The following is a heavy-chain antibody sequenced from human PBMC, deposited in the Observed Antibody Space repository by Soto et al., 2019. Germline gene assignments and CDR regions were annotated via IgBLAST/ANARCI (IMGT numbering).Heavy chain of an antibody. Sequence: PGGSLRLSCAASGFTFSSYSMNWVRQAPGKGLEWVSYISSSSSTIYYADSVKGRFTISRDNAKNSLYLQMNSLRDEDTAVYYCASRRFLEWHAGYYGMDVWGQGTTVTVSS. V-gene: IGHV3-48*02. J-gene: IGHJ6*02. CDR2: ISSSSSTI. D-gene: IGHD3-3*01. CDR3: ASRRFLEWHAGYYGMDV. CDR1: GFTFSSYS.